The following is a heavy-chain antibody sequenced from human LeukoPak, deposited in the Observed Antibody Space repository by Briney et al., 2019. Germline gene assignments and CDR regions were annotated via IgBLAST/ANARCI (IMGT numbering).Heavy chain of an antibody. CDR2: IFTSGST. Sequence: SETLSLTCTVSGGSISSYYWSWIRQPAGKGLEWIGRIFTSGSTNYNPSLKSRVTMSVDTSKNQFSLKLSSVTAADTAVYYCARDRGVRGGSYGTWFDPWGQGTLVTVSS. CDR1: GGSISSYY. J-gene: IGHJ5*02. D-gene: IGHD1-26*01. V-gene: IGHV4-4*07. CDR3: ARDRGVRGGSYGTWFDP.